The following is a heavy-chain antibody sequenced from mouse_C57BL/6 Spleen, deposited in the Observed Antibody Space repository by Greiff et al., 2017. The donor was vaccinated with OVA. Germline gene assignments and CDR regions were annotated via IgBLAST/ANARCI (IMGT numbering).Heavy chain of an antibody. J-gene: IGHJ2*01. Sequence: EVMLVESGGGLVQPGGSMKLSCAASGFTFSDAWMDWVRQSPEKGLEWVAEIRNKANNHATYYAESVKGRFTISRDDSKSSVYLQMNSLRAEDTGIYYCTRITTVVGGYYFDYWGQGTTLTVSS. CDR3: TRITTVVGGYYFDY. CDR2: IRNKANNHAT. V-gene: IGHV6-6*01. D-gene: IGHD1-1*01. CDR1: GFTFSDAW.